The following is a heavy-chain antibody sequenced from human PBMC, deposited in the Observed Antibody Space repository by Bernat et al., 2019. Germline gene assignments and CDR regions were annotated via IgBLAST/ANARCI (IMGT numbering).Heavy chain of an antibody. CDR1: GFTFSSYA. CDR2: ISYDGSNK. J-gene: IGHJ4*02. V-gene: IGHV3-30-3*01. D-gene: IGHD3-10*01. Sequence: QVQLVESGGGVVQPGRSLRLSCAASGFTFSSYAMHWVRQAPGKGLEWVAVISYDGSNKYYADSVKGRFTISRDNSKNTLYLQMNSLRAEDTAVYYCARDRGGLGITPADYWGQGTLVTVSS. CDR3: ARDRGGLGITPADY.